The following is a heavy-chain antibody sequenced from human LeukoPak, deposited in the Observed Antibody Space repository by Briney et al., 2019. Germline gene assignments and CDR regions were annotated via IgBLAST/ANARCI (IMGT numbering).Heavy chain of an antibody. CDR1: GYTFTGYY. J-gene: IGHJ3*02. D-gene: IGHD4-11*01. CDR2: INPNSGGT. V-gene: IGHV1-2*02. Sequence: ASVKVSCKASGYTFTGYYMHWVRQAPGQGLAWMGWINPNSGGTNYAQKFQGRVTMTRDTSISTAYMELSRLRSDDTAVYYCTLANGGYGNYGAFDIRGQGTMVTVSS. CDR3: TLANGGYGNYGAFDI.